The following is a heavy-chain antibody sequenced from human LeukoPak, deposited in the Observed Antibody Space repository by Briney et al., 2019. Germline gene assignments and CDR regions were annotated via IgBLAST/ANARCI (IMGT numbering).Heavy chain of an antibody. V-gene: IGHV4-4*08. CDR3: ARDRRYSYGTGFDP. CDR2: IYTSGST. CDR1: GASISSYY. D-gene: IGHD5-18*01. Sequence: SETLSLTCSVSGASISSYYWNWVRQPPGKGLEWIGRIYTSGSTNYNPSLKSRVTISVDTSKNQFSLKLSSVTAADTAVYYCARDRRYSYGTGFDPWGQGTLVTVSS. J-gene: IGHJ5*02.